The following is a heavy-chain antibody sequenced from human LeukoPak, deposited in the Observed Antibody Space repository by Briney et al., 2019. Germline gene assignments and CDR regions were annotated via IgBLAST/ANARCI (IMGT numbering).Heavy chain of an antibody. CDR2: INSASFLI. Sequence: GGSLRLSCAASGFTFSSYSMNWVRQAPGKGLEWVSYINSASFLIHYADSVKGRFTISRDNAKNSLNLQMNSLRDEDTAVYYCAREGYYRAFDMWGQETVVTVSS. V-gene: IGHV3-48*02. D-gene: IGHD3-10*01. CDR3: AREGYYRAFDM. CDR1: GFTFSSYS. J-gene: IGHJ3*02.